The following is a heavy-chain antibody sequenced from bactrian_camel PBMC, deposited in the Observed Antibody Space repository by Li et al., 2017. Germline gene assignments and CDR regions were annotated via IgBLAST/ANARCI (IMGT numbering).Heavy chain of an antibody. V-gene: IGHV3S53*01. Sequence: HVQLVESGGGSVQAGGSLRLSCASSGSIYGTLCMGWFRQAPGKEREAVASISTDGGSTDYAGSVGGRFTISRDNAKNTVFLQMNSLKPEDTAMYYCAARGPYCYTKLSVRDFTYWGQGTQVTVS. CDR3: AARGPYCYTKLSVRDFTY. D-gene: IGHD2*01. CDR2: ISTDGGST. J-gene: IGHJ6*01. CDR1: GSIYGTLC.